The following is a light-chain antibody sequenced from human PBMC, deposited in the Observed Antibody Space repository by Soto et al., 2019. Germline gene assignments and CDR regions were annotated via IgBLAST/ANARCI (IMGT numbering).Light chain of an antibody. CDR3: QKCNSATWT. V-gene: IGKV1-27*01. CDR2: AAS. Sequence: ESPMTQSPSSLSACVGDRFTIXCRASQGISNYLAWYQQKXGKVPKXXIYAASTLQSGVPSRFSGSGSGTDFNLTISRLQPEDVATYECQKCNSATWTFGQGTQVEI. CDR1: QGISNY. J-gene: IGKJ1*01.